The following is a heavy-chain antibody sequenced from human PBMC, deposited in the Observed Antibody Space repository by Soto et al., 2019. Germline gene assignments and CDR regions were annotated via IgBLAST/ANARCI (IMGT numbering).Heavy chain of an antibody. J-gene: IGHJ6*02. Sequence: SVKVSCKASGVTFGSYAITWVRRAPGQGLEWLGGIIPILNSPAYAQKFQARVVITADEITNTAYMELNSLRFDDTAVYYCAREAPYCTSATCPKFYDMDVWGQGTTVTV. V-gene: IGHV1-69*13. CDR2: IIPILNSP. CDR3: AREAPYCTSATCPKFYDMDV. CDR1: GVTFGSYA. D-gene: IGHD2-2*01.